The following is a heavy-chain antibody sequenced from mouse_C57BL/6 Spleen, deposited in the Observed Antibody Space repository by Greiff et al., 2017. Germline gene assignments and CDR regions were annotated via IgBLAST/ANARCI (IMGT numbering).Heavy chain of an antibody. D-gene: IGHD2-2*01. J-gene: IGHJ2*01. CDR1: GYTFTDYE. CDR2: IDPETGGT. V-gene: IGHV1-15*01. Sequence: QLQQSGAELVRPGASVTLSCKASGYTFTDYEMHWVKQTPVHGLEWIGAIDPETGGTAYNQKFKGKAILTADKSSSTAYMELRSLTSEDSAVYYCTRLGYGYDYWGQGTTLTVSS. CDR3: TRLGYGYDY.